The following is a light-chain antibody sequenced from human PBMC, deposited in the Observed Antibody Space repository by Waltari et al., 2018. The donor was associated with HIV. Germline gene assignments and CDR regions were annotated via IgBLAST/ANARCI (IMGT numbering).Light chain of an antibody. J-gene: IGKJ2*01. V-gene: IGKV3-15*01. Sequence: TQSPVTLSVSPGERVTLSCRASQSVSANLAWYQQKPGQAPRLLIYGASSRATESPGRLSGSGSGKDYTLTSSKVQSEDSAVYYCQRDIHWPPYTFGQGTKLEIK. CDR1: QSVSAN. CDR3: QRDIHWPPYT. CDR2: GAS.